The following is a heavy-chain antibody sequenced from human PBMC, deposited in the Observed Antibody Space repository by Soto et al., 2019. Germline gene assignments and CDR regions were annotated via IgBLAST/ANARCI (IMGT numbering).Heavy chain of an antibody. V-gene: IGHV4-4*02. Sequence: NPSETLSLTCGVSGGTVASSHWWSWVRQSPGRGLEWIGNVYHTGDTNFNPSLQSRVTFSVDKSNNQFSLRLTSVTAADTAVYFCAREIVTAGGNNYFDPWGPGTLVTVS. CDR1: GGTVASSHW. CDR2: VYHTGDT. J-gene: IGHJ5*02. D-gene: IGHD2-21*02. CDR3: AREIVTAGGNNYFDP.